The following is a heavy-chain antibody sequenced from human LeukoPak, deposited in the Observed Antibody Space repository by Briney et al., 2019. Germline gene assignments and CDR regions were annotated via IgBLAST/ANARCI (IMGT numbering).Heavy chain of an antibody. CDR1: GGTFSSYA. CDR2: IIPIFGTA. V-gene: IGHV1-69*01. CDR3: ARAASNNVLLWFGDHAFDI. J-gene: IGHJ3*02. Sequence: GSSVKVSCKASGGTFSSYAISWVRQAPGQGLEWMGGIIPIFGTANYAQKFQGRVTITADESTSTAYMELSSLRSEDTAVYYCARAASNNVLLWFGDHAFDIWGQGTMVTVSS. D-gene: IGHD3-10*01.